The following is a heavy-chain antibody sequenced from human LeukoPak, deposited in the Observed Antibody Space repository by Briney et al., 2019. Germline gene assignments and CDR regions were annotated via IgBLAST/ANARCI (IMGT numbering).Heavy chain of an antibody. CDR1: GFTVSRNY. CDR2: ISSNGGTT. D-gene: IGHD6-13*01. Sequence: GGSLRLSCAASGFTVSRNYMSWVRQAPGKGLEWVSAISSNGGTTYYTDSVKGRFTISRDNSKNTLYLQMNSLRAEDTAVYYCAKGRIAAAGDFDYWGQGTLVTVSS. V-gene: IGHV3-23*01. J-gene: IGHJ4*02. CDR3: AKGRIAAAGDFDY.